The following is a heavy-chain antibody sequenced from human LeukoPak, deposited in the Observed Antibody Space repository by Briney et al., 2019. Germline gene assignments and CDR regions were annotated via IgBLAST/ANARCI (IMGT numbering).Heavy chain of an antibody. J-gene: IGHJ4*02. D-gene: IGHD1-26*01. CDR1: GFTFDGYG. V-gene: IGHV3-20*01. CDR3: ARTRYSGSYGGADY. Sequence: PGGSLRLSCAASGFTFDGYGMTWVRQAPGKGLEWVSGINWNGGSTGYADSVKGRFTISRDNAKNSLYLQMNSLRAEDTALYHCARTRYSGSYGGADYWGQGTLVTVSS. CDR2: INWNGGST.